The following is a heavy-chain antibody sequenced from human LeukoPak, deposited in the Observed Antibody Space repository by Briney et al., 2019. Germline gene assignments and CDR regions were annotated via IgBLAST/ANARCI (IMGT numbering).Heavy chain of an antibody. CDR2: INLYTGGT. J-gene: IGHJ4*02. V-gene: IGHV1-2*02. Sequence: GASVKVSCKASGDTFTDSYMHWVRQAPGHGLEWMGWINLYTGGTDYAHKFQGRVTMTSDTSISTAYMELSRLRSDDTAIFYCARGRGMGFLEWLLLDSWGQGTLVTVSS. CDR1: GDTFTDSY. D-gene: IGHD3-3*01. CDR3: ARGRGMGFLEWLLLDS.